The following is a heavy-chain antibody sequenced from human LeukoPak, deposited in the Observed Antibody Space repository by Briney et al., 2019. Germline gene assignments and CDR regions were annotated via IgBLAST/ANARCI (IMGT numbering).Heavy chain of an antibody. D-gene: IGHD2-15*01. CDR2: IYCSGST. CDR3: ATHVVVAANNNWFDP. CDR1: GGSISSSSYY. V-gene: IGHV4-39*01. Sequence: SETLSLTCTVSGGSISSSSYYWGWIRQPPGKGLEWIGSIYCSGSTYYNPSLKSRVTISVDTSKNQFSLKLSSVTAADTAVYYCATHVVVAANNNWFDPWGQGTLVTVSS. J-gene: IGHJ5*02.